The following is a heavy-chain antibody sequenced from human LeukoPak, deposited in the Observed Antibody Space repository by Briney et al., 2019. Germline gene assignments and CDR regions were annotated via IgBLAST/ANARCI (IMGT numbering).Heavy chain of an antibody. CDR3: ATGDEDSAMNFYH. J-gene: IGHJ4*02. CDR1: GFVLNKSS. CDR2: INWDGGTT. D-gene: IGHD5-18*01. Sequence: GGSLRLTCAASGFVLNKSSMHWVRQAPGKGLDWAALINWDGGTTHYAGSVKGRFTIPRDNRKNSMYLQRNSLTSDGTALYYGATGDEDSAMNFYHGGQGTLVTVSS. V-gene: IGHV3-43*01.